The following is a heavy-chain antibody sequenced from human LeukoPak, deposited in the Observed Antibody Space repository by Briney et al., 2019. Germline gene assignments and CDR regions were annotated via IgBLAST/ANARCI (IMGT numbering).Heavy chain of an antibody. Sequence: PGGSLRLSCAASGFTFSSYSMNWVRQAPGKGLEWVSYISSSSSTIYYADSVKGRFTISRDNAKNSLYLQMNSLRAEDTALYYCAKDSGGSGSHYYYGMDVWGQGTTVTVSS. V-gene: IGHV3-48*04. CDR3: AKDSGGSGSHYYYGMDV. CDR2: ISSSSSTI. CDR1: GFTFSSYS. J-gene: IGHJ6*02. D-gene: IGHD3-10*01.